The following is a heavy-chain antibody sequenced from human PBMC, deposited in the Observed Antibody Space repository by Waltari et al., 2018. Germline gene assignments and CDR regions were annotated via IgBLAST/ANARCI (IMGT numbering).Heavy chain of an antibody. CDR2: IYYSGST. D-gene: IGHD3-10*01. CDR3: ARGRGPLPGY. J-gene: IGHJ4*02. V-gene: IGHV4-39*07. CDR1: GGSISSSSYY. Sequence: QLQLQESGPGLVKPSETLSLTCTVSGGSISSSSYYWGWIRQPPGKGLEWIGSIYYSGSTNYNPSLKSRVTISVDTSKNQFSRKLSSVTAADTAVYYCARGRGPLPGYWGQGTLVTVSS.